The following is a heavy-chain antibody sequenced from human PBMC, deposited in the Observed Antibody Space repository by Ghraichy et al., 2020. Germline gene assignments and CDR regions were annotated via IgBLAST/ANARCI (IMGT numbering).Heavy chain of an antibody. V-gene: IGHV4-39*07. J-gene: IGHJ4*02. D-gene: IGHD3-3*01. Sequence: SETLSLTCTVSGGSISSSSYYWGWIRQPPGKGLEWIGSIYYSGSTYYNPSLKSRVTISVDTSKNQFSLKLSSVTAADTAVYYCARLFGVVIISWRRGQRDYWGQGTLVTVSS. CDR1: GGSISSSSYY. CDR2: IYYSGST. CDR3: ARLFGVVIISWRRGQRDY.